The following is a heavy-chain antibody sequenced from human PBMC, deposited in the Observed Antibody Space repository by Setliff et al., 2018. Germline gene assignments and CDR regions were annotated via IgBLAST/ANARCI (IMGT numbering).Heavy chain of an antibody. J-gene: IGHJ3*02. Sequence: ASVKVSCKASGGTFKNYGISWVRQAPGQGLEWMGGIIPIFGTTNYAQKFQGRATIITDESTSTAYMELSSLRSEDTAVYYCARDLDYQYYYDSSGRDAFDIWGQGTMVTVSS. CDR1: GGTFKNYG. D-gene: IGHD3-22*01. V-gene: IGHV1-69*05. CDR2: IIPIFGTT. CDR3: ARDLDYQYYYDSSGRDAFDI.